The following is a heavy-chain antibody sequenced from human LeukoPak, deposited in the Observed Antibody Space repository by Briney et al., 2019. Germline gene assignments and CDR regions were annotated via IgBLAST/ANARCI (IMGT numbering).Heavy chain of an antibody. V-gene: IGHV4-59*08. J-gene: IGHJ4*02. CDR2: IYYSGST. CDR3: ARRPRITMIVVD. CDR1: GGSINGYY. Sequence: SETLSLTCIVSGGSINGYYWSWIRQPPGKGLEWIGYIYYSGSTNYNPSLKSRVTMSGDTSKNQLSLRLSSVTAADTAVYYCARRPRITMIVVDWGQGTLVTVSS. D-gene: IGHD3-22*01.